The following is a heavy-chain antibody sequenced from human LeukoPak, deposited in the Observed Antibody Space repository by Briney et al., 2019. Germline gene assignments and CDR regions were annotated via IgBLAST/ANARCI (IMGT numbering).Heavy chain of an antibody. CDR1: GFTVSSNY. CDR2: IYSGGST. J-gene: IGHJ6*02. Sequence: GGSLRLSCAASGFTVSSNYMSWVRQAPGKGLEWVSVIYSGGSTYYAASVKGRFTISRDNSKNTLYLQMNSLRAEDTAVYYCASCTTLKYSSSWTPYYYYGMDVWGQGTTVTVSS. V-gene: IGHV3-53*01. CDR3: ASCTTLKYSSSWTPYYYYGMDV. D-gene: IGHD6-13*01.